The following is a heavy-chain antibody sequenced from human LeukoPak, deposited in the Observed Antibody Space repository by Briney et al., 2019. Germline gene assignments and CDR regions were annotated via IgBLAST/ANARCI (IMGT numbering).Heavy chain of an antibody. D-gene: IGHD2-2*01. CDR2: VSAYNGNT. V-gene: IGHV1-18*01. Sequence: ASVKVSCKASGYTFTSYGISWVRQAPGQGLEWMGWVSAYNGNTNYAQKLQGRVTMTTDTSTSTAYMELRSLRSDDTAVYYCARDHWIVVVPAAMAMGGSDYWGQGTLVTVSS. J-gene: IGHJ4*02. CDR3: ARDHWIVVVPAAMAMGGSDY. CDR1: GYTFTSYG.